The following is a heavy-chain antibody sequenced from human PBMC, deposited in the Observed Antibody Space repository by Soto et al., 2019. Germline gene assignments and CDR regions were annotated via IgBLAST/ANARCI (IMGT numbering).Heavy chain of an antibody. J-gene: IGHJ6*02. D-gene: IGHD2-21*02. Sequence: QPGGSLRLSCAASGFTFSSYSMNWVRQAPGKGLEWVSYISSSSSTIYYADSVKGRFTISRDNAKNSLYLQMNSLRDEDTAVYYCASICCGGDYYYYYGMDVWGQGTTVTVSS. V-gene: IGHV3-48*02. CDR2: ISSSSSTI. CDR3: ASICCGGDYYYYYGMDV. CDR1: GFTFSSYS.